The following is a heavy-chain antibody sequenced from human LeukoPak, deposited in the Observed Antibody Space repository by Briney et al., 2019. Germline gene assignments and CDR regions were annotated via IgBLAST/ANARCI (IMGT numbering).Heavy chain of an antibody. Sequence: PGGSLRLSCAASGCTFSSYAMHRVRQAPGKGLEWLAVISYDGSNKYYADSVKGRFTISRDNSKNTLYLQMNSLRAEDTAVYYCARENGDFYYFDYWGQGTLVTVSS. J-gene: IGHJ4*02. CDR2: ISYDGSNK. D-gene: IGHD4-17*01. CDR3: ARENGDFYYFDY. V-gene: IGHV3-30*04. CDR1: GCTFSSYA.